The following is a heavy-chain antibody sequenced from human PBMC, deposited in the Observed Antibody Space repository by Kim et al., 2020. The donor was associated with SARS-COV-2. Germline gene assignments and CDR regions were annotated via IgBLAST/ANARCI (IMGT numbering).Heavy chain of an antibody. CDR3: ASDYCTSTSCYVFGCYGIGV. Sequence: GGSLRLSCAASGFTFSSYSMNWVRQAPGKGLEWVSFISSSSSYIYYADSVKGCFTISRDNADKSLYLQMNSLRAEATAVYYCASDYCTSTSCYVFGCYGIGVWGQGATVTVSS. V-gene: IGHV3-21*01. J-gene: IGHJ6*02. CDR2: ISSSSSYI. D-gene: IGHD2-2*01. CDR1: GFTFSSYS.